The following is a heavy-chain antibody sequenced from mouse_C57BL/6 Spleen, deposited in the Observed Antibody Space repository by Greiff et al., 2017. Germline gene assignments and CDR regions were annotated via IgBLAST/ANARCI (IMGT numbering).Heavy chain of an antibody. D-gene: IGHD2-4*01. CDR3: AVWDYDAPLGFAC. CDR1: GYTFTSYW. V-gene: IGHV1-64*01. J-gene: IGHJ3*01. CDR2: IHPNSGST. Sequence: QVQLQQPGAELVKPGASVKLSCKASGYTFTSYWMHWVKQRPGQGLEWIGMIHPNSGSTNYNEKFKSKATLTVDKSSSTAYMQLSSLTSEDSAVYYCAVWDYDAPLGFACWGQGTLVTVAA.